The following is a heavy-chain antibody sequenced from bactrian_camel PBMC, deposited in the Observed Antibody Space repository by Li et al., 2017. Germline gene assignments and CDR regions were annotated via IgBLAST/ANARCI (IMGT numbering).Heavy chain of an antibody. CDR2: IATGSGNT. V-gene: IGHV3S1*01. Sequence: HVQLVESGGGSVEAGGSLRLSCTVSGLTNGRYCMAWFRQAPGKEREGVARIATGSGNTYYADSVKGRFTISQDNAKNTVYLQMNSLKPEDTAMYYCAADSSMVCSGVLTSPVLAEAMDYWGEGTQVTVS. D-gene: IGHD2*01. J-gene: IGHJ7*01. CDR1: GLTNGRYC.